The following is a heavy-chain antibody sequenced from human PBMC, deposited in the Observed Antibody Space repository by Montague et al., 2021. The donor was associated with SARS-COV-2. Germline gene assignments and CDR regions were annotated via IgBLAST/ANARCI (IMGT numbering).Heavy chain of an antibody. D-gene: IGHD3-10*01. J-gene: IGHJ6*02. CDR1: GGSISSYY. Sequence: SETLSLTCIVSGGSISSYYWSWIRQPAGKGLEWIGRIYTSGTANYNPSLKSRVTMSVDTSKNQFSLKLSSVTAADTAVYYCAGGSGIINFYNSGMDVWGQGTTVTVSS. CDR3: AGGSGIINFYNSGMDV. CDR2: IYTSGTA. V-gene: IGHV4-4*07.